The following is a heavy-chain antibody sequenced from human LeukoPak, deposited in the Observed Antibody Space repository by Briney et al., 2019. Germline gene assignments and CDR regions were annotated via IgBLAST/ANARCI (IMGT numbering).Heavy chain of an antibody. CDR3: ARDYGPNYFDY. Sequence: GGSLRLSCAASGFTFSSYSMNWVRHAPGKGLEWVSSISSSSSYIYYADSVKGRFTISRDNAKNSLYLQMNSVRAEDTAVYYCARDYGPNYFDYWGQGTLVTVSS. V-gene: IGHV3-21*01. D-gene: IGHD3-16*01. J-gene: IGHJ4*02. CDR1: GFTFSSYS. CDR2: ISSSSSYI.